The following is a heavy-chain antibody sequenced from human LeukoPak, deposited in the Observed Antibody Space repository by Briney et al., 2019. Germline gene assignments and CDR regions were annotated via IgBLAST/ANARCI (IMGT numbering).Heavy chain of an antibody. V-gene: IGHV3-21*01. D-gene: IGHD2-15*01. CDR3: AKASFTPRYMDV. CDR1: GFTFSAYE. J-gene: IGHJ6*03. CDR2: ISVSTAYI. Sequence: GGSLRLSCAASGFTFSAYEMNWVRQAPGKGLEWVSSISVSTAYIYYTDSVKGRFTISRDNAKNSLYLQMNSLRAEDTAVYYCAKASFTPRYMDVWGKGTTVTVSS.